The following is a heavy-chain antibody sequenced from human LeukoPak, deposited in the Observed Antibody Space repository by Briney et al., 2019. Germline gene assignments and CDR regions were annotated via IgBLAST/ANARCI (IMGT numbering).Heavy chain of an antibody. J-gene: IGHJ6*03. CDR3: ASNIGITIFGVVTPYPYYYMDV. Sequence: SVKVSCKASGGTFSSYAISWVRQAPGQGLEWMGGIIPSFGTANYAQKFQGRVTITTDESTSTAYMELSSLRSEDTAVYYCASNIGITIFGVVTPYPYYYMDVWGNGTTVTVSS. V-gene: IGHV1-69*05. CDR1: GGTFSSYA. CDR2: IIPSFGTA. D-gene: IGHD3-3*01.